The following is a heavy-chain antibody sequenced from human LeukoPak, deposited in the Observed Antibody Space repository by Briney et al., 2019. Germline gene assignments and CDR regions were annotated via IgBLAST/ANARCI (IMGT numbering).Heavy chain of an antibody. CDR3: AKDGGYSSGWYFDY. CDR1: GFTFSSSA. D-gene: IGHD6-19*01. Sequence: PGGSLRLSCAASGFTFSSSAMSWVRQAPGKGLEWVSAISNNGGYTYYADSVKGRFTISRDNSKNTLYLQMNSLRAEDTAVYYCAKDGGYSSGWYFDYWGQGTLVTVSS. J-gene: IGHJ4*02. CDR2: ISNNGGYT. V-gene: IGHV3-23*01.